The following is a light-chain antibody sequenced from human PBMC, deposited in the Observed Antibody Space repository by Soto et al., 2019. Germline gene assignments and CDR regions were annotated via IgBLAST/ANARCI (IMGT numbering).Light chain of an antibody. J-gene: IGKJ2*01. V-gene: IGKV3-20*01. CDR3: QQYGSSLYT. CDR1: QSVSSSY. CDR2: DAS. Sequence: EIVLTQSPGTLSLSPGERATLSCRASQSVSSSYLAWYQQKPGQAPRLLIYDASSRATGIPDRFSGSGSGTDCTLTISRLEPEDFAVYYCQQYGSSLYTFGQGTKLEIK.